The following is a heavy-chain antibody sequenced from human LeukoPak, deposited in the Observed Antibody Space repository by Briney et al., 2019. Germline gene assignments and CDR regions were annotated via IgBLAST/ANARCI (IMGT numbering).Heavy chain of an antibody. J-gene: IGHJ3*02. CDR3: ARNWNDVGAFDI. D-gene: IGHD1-1*01. Sequence: PGGSLRLSCAASGFTFSDYYMSWIRQAPGKGLEWVSYISSSSSYTNYADSVKGRFTISRDNAKNSLYLQMNSLRAEDTAVYYCARNWNDVGAFDIWGQGTMVTVSS. CDR1: GFTFSDYY. CDR2: ISSSSSYT. V-gene: IGHV3-11*06.